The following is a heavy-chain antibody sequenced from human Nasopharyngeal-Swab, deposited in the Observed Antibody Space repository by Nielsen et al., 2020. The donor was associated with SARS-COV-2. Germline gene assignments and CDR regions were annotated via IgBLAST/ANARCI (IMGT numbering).Heavy chain of an antibody. CDR3: ARWGGQSFWSGYYPTFYYYYGMDV. CDR1: GFTFSSYS. Sequence: GGSLRLSCAASGFTFSSYSMNWVRQAPGKGLEWVSYISSSSSTIYYADSVKGRFTISRDNAKNSLYLQMNSLRAEDTAVYYCARWGGQSFWSGYYPTFYYYYGMDVWGQGTTVTVSS. J-gene: IGHJ6*02. CDR2: ISSSSSTI. V-gene: IGHV3-48*04. D-gene: IGHD3-3*01.